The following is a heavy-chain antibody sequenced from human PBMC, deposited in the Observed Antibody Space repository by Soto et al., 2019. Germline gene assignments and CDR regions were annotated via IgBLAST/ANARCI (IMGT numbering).Heavy chain of an antibody. CDR3: TTAGYYYYGMDV. CDR2: IKSKTYGGTT. CDR1: GFTFSNAW. J-gene: IGHJ6*02. Sequence: EVQLVESGGGLVKPGGSLRLSCAASGFTFSNAWMSWVRQAPGKGLEWVGRIKSKTYGGTTDYAAPVKGRFTISRDDSKNTLYLQMNSLKTEDTAVYYCTTAGYYYYGMDVWGQGTTVTVSS. V-gene: IGHV3-15*01.